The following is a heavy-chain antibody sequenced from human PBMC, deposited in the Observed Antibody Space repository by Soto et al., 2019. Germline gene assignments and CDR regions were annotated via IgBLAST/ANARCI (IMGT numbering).Heavy chain of an antibody. Sequence: QVQLQQWGAGLLKPSETLSLTCAVYGGSFSGYYWSWIRQPPGKGLEWIGEINHSGSTNYNPSLKSRVTISVDTSKNQFSLKLSSVTAADTVVYYCARSIITIFGVVPNWFDPWGQGTLVTVSS. J-gene: IGHJ5*02. CDR2: INHSGST. D-gene: IGHD3-3*01. V-gene: IGHV4-34*01. CDR3: ARSIITIFGVVPNWFDP. CDR1: GGSFSGYY.